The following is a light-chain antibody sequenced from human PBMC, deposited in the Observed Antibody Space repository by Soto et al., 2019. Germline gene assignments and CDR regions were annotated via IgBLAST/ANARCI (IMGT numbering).Light chain of an antibody. CDR3: QQYNNWPPWT. CDR1: QSVSSN. CDR2: GAS. J-gene: IGKJ1*01. Sequence: EIVMTXSPXTLSVXXXXXATLSCRASQSVSSNLAWYQQKPGQAPRLLIYGASTRATGIPARFSGSGSGTEFTLTISSLQSEDFAVYYCQQYNNWPPWTFGQGTKVEIK. V-gene: IGKV3-15*01.